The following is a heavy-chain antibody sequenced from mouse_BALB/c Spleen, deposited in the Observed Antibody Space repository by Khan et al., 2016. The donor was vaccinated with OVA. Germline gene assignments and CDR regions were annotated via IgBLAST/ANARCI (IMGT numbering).Heavy chain of an antibody. CDR2: IWGGGTT. CDR3: AKGVWSYYYTLDY. CDR1: GFSLSDYG. Sequence: VQLQESGPGLVAPSQNLSITCTVSGFSLSDYGVSWIRQPPGKGLEWLGVIWGGGTTYYTSALKSRLSISKDNSKSQVFLKMSSLQSDDTAMFYCAKGVWSYYYTLDYWGQGTSVTVSS. V-gene: IGHV2-6-5*01. J-gene: IGHJ4*01.